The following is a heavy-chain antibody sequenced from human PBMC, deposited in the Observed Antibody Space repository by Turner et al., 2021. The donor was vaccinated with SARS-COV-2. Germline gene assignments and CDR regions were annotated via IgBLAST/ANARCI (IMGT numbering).Heavy chain of an antibody. D-gene: IGHD3-22*01. Sequence: EVQLVESGGGLVKPGGSLRLSCAAYGFTYSSYSMNWVRQAPGNGLQWVSSMSSSSSYIYYADSVKGRFTISRDNAKNSLYLQMNSLRAEDTAVYYCARWDNYYDSSGYYPDAFDIWGQGTMVTVSS. J-gene: IGHJ3*02. V-gene: IGHV3-21*01. CDR1: GFTYSSYS. CDR3: ARWDNYYDSSGYYPDAFDI. CDR2: MSSSSSYI.